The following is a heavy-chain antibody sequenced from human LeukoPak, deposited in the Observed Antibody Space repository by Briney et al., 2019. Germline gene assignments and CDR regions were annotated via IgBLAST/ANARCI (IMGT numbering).Heavy chain of an antibody. J-gene: IGHJ6*03. CDR3: ARPGGPDYYYYYMDV. D-gene: IGHD3-16*01. Sequence: GGSLRLSCAASGFTFSSYAMHWVRQAPGKGLEWVAVISYDGSNKYYADSVKGRFTISRDNSKNTLYLQMNSLRAEDTAVYYCARPGGPDYYYYYMDVWGKGTTVTVSS. CDR1: GFTFSSYA. V-gene: IGHV3-30*04. CDR2: ISYDGSNK.